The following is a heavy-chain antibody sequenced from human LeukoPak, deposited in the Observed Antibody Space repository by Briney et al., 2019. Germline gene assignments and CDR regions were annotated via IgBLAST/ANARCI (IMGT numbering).Heavy chain of an antibody. CDR2: IYYSGST. CDR1: GGSISSYY. CDR3: ARGLRDCSSTSCYTSVAFDI. V-gene: IGHV4-59*01. Sequence: PSETLSLTCTVSGGSISSYYWSWIRQPPGKGLEWIGYIYYSGSTNYNPSLKSRVTISVDTSKNQCSLKLSSVTAADTAVYYCARGLRDCSSTSCYTSVAFDIWGQGTMVTVSS. D-gene: IGHD2-2*02. J-gene: IGHJ3*02.